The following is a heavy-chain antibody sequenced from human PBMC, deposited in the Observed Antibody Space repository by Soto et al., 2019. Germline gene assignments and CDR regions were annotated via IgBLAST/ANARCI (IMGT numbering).Heavy chain of an antibody. Sequence: ASVKVSCKASGYTFTSYGISWVRQAPGQGLEWMGWISAYNGNTNYAQKLQGRVTMTTDTSTSTAYMELRSLRSDDTAVYYCALRDYDDGMGYLAFDFWGKGTMVTVS. V-gene: IGHV1-18*01. D-gene: IGHD3-22*01. CDR3: ALRDYDDGMGYLAFDF. CDR2: ISAYNGNT. CDR1: GYTFTSYG. J-gene: IGHJ3*01.